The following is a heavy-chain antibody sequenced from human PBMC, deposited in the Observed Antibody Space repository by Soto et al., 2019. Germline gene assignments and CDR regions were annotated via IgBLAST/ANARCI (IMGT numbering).Heavy chain of an antibody. V-gene: IGHV1-3*01. CDR3: ARPTNGVCCSFDY. Sequence: ASVKVSCKASGYTLTSYAMHWVRQAPGQRLEWMGWINAGNGNTKYSQKFQGRVTITRDTSASTAYMELSSLRSEDTAVYYCARPTNGVCCSFDYWGQGTLVTVSS. J-gene: IGHJ4*02. CDR1: GYTLTSYA. D-gene: IGHD2-8*01. CDR2: INAGNGNT.